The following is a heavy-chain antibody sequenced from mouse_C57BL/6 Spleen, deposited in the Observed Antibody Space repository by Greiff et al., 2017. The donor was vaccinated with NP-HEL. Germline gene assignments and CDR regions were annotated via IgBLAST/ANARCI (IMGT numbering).Heavy chain of an antibody. CDR3: AGDYYGSSSFAD. J-gene: IGHJ3*01. CDR2: LDPNSGGT. V-gene: IGHV1-72*01. D-gene: IGHD1-1*01. CDR1: GYTFTSYW. Sequence: VQLQQPGAELVTPGASVKLSCKASGYTFTSYWMHWVTQRPGRGLAWIGRLDPNSGGTKYNEKFKSKATLTVDKPSSTAYMQLSSLTSEDSAVYYCAGDYYGSSSFADWGQGTLVTVSA.